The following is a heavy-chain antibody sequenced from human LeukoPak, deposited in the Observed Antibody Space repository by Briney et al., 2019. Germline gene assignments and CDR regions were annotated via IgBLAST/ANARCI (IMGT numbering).Heavy chain of an antibody. CDR2: IYHSGST. D-gene: IGHD6-6*01. CDR1: GGSISSGGYY. Sequence: PSETLSLTCTVSGGSISSGGYYWSWIRQPPGKGLEWIGYIYHSGSTYYNPSLKSRVTISVDRSKNQFSLKLSSVTAADTAVYYCARVLKSSSSGYYFDYWGQGTLVTVSS. CDR3: ARVLKSSSSGYYFDY. J-gene: IGHJ4*02. V-gene: IGHV4-30-2*01.